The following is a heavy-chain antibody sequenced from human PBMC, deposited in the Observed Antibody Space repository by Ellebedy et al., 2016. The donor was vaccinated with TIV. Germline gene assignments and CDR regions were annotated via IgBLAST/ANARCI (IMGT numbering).Heavy chain of an antibody. J-gene: IGHJ2*01. V-gene: IGHV1-18*01. CDR2: ISAYNGNT. CDR1: GYTFTSYG. CDR3: ARVDSSGWKGYWYFDL. Sequence: ASVKVSCKASGYTFTSYGISWVRQAPGQGLEWMGWISAYNGNTNYAQKLQGRVTMTTDTSTSTAYMELRSLRSDDTAVYYCARVDSSGWKGYWYFDLWGRGTLVTVSS. D-gene: IGHD6-19*01.